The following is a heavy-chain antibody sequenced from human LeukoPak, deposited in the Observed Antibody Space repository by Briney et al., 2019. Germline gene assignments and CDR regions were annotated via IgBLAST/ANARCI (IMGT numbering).Heavy chain of an antibody. D-gene: IGHD3-22*01. CDR2: ISWNSGSI. V-gene: IGHV3-9*01. CDR1: GFTFDDYA. Sequence: PGRSLRLSCAASGFTFDDYAMHWVRQAPGKGLEWVSGISWNSGSIGYADSVKGRFTISRDNAKNSLYLQMNSLRAEDTALYYCAKDSDYYDSSGLFDYWGQGTLVTVSS. J-gene: IGHJ4*02. CDR3: AKDSDYYDSSGLFDY.